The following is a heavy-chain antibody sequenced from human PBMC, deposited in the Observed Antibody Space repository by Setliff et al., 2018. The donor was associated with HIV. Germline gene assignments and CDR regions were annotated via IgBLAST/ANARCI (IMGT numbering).Heavy chain of an antibody. J-gene: IGHJ3*01. CDR2: MMTIFSTT. Sequence: SVKVSCKSSAGSYIIFAINWVRQAPGQGLEWMGGMMTIFSTTNYARKFQGRVTITTDESAGTAYMELSNLRSEDTAVYYCATEGAGGSYQRASALDLWGQGTMVTVSS. CDR1: AGSYIIFA. D-gene: IGHD1-26*01. V-gene: IGHV1-69*05. CDR3: ATEGAGGSYQRASALDL.